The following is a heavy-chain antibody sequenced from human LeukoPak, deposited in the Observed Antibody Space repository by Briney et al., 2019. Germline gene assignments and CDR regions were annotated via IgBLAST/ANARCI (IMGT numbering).Heavy chain of an antibody. D-gene: IGHD6-13*01. CDR3: VKVWPAAGTFDS. V-gene: IGHV3-64D*06. Sequence: GGSLRLSCSASGFTFSSYAMHWVRQAPGKGLEYVSAISSNGVSTYYADSVKDRFTISRDNSKNTLYLQMSSLRVEDTAVYYCVKVWPAAGTFDSWGQGSLVTVSS. CDR2: ISSNGVST. CDR1: GFTFSSYA. J-gene: IGHJ4*02.